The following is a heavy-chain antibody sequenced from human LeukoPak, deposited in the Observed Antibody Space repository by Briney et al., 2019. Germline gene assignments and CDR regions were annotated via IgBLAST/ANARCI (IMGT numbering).Heavy chain of an antibody. J-gene: IGHJ6*02. V-gene: IGHV1-18*01. CDR3: ARDKPAPSPVLRYFDRLRELGVRKNYYYSAMDV. Sequence: ASVKVSCKASGYTFTSYGISWGRQAPGQGLEWMGWISAYNGNTNYARKLQGRVTMTTDTSTSTAYMWLRSVRSENTAVYYCARDKPAPSPVLRYFDRLRELGVRKNYYYSAMDVWGQGTTVTVSS. CDR2: ISAYNGNT. D-gene: IGHD3-9*01. CDR1: GYTFTSYG.